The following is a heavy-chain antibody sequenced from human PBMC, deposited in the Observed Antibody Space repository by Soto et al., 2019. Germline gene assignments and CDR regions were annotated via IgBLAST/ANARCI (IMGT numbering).Heavy chain of an antibody. V-gene: IGHV3-48*01. J-gene: IGHJ6*03. CDR2: ISSSSSTI. D-gene: IGHD6-6*01. CDR3: ARVGYSSSSVDYYMDV. CDR1: GFTFSSYS. Sequence: PGGSLRLSCAASGFTFSSYSMYWVRQAPGKGLEWVSYISSSSSTIYYADSVKGRFTISRDNAKNSLYLQMNSLRAEDTAVYYCARVGYSSSSVDYYMDVWGKGTTVTVSS.